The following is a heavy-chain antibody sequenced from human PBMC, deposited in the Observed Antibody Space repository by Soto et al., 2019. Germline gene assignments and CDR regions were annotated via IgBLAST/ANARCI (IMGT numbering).Heavy chain of an antibody. CDR1: GGSISPYY. Sequence: QVQLQESGPRLVKTSETLSLTCTVSGGSISPYYWSWIRHSPGKGLEWIGYIFYRGSTNYNPSLESRVTISVDMAKNQFSLKLDSVTAADPAVYSCARAVSAMAPSDIWGQGTMVTVSS. CDR2: IFYRGST. CDR3: ARAVSAMAPSDI. J-gene: IGHJ3*02. V-gene: IGHV4-59*01. D-gene: IGHD5-18*01.